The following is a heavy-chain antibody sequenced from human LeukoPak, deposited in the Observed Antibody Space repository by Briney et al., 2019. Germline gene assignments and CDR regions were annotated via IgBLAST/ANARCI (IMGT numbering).Heavy chain of an antibody. V-gene: IGHV4-61*01. CDR3: AGNGAIRYFDWPLSYYYYGMDV. CDR1: GGSVSSGSCY. Sequence: PSETLSLTCTVSGGSVSSGSCYWSWIRQPPGKGLEWIGYIYYSGSTNYNPFLKSRVTISVDTSKNQFSLKLSSVTAADTAVYYCAGNGAIRYFDWPLSYYYYGMDVWGQGTTVTVSS. CDR2: IYYSGST. D-gene: IGHD3-9*01. J-gene: IGHJ6*02.